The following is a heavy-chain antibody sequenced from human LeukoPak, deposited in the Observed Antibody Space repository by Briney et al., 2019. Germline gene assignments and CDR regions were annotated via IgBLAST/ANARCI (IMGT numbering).Heavy chain of an antibody. V-gene: IGHV1-2*02. D-gene: IGHD2-15*01. CDR1: GYTFTGYY. J-gene: IGHJ3*02. Sequence: ASVKVSCKASGYTFTGYYMHWVRQAPGQGLEWMGWINPNSGGTNYAQKFRGRVTMTRDTSISTVYMGLSRLRSDDTAVYYCARGLGYCSGGSCYSDAFDIWGQGTMVTVSS. CDR2: INPNSGGT. CDR3: ARGLGYCSGGSCYSDAFDI.